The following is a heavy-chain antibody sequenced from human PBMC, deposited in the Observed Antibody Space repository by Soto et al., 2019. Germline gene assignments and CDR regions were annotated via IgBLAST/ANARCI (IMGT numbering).Heavy chain of an antibody. D-gene: IGHD3-22*01. J-gene: IGHJ4*02. Sequence: QVQLVQSGAEVMKPGASVKVSCKASGYTFTGYYIHWVRQAPGQGLEWMGWLDPNSGGTNYAQKFQGRVTMTRDTSFSTAYMELSRLRSDDTAVYYCASNSYHSSGYYDYWGQGSLVTVSS. CDR3: ASNSYHSSGYYDY. CDR2: LDPNSGGT. V-gene: IGHV1-2*02. CDR1: GYTFTGYY.